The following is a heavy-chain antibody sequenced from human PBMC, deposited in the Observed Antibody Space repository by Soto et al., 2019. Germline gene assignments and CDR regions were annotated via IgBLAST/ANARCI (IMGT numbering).Heavy chain of an antibody. J-gene: IGHJ4*02. V-gene: IGHV4-39*01. D-gene: IGHD2-15*01. CDR3: AVGYCSGGSCFTLYY. CDR2: IYYSGST. Sequence: SETLSLTCTVSGGSISSSSYYWGWIRQPPGKGLEWIGSIYYSGSTYYNPSLKSRVTISVDTSKNQFSLKLSSVTAADTAVYYCAVGYCSGGSCFTLYYWGQGTLVTVSS. CDR1: GGSISSSSYY.